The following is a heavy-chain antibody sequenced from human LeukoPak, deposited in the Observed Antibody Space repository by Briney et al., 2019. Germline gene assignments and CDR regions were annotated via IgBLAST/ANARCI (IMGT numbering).Heavy chain of an antibody. J-gene: IGHJ6*02. Sequence: PGRSLRLSCAASGFTFSSYGMHWVRQAPGKGLEWVAVIWYDGSNKYYADSVKGRFTISRDNSKNTLYLQMNSLRAEDTGVYYCARVIAYCGGDCYRRRYYYYGMDVWGQGTTVTVSS. CDR1: GFTFSSYG. V-gene: IGHV3-33*01. CDR3: ARVIAYCGGDCYRRRYYYYGMDV. CDR2: IWYDGSNK. D-gene: IGHD2-21*02.